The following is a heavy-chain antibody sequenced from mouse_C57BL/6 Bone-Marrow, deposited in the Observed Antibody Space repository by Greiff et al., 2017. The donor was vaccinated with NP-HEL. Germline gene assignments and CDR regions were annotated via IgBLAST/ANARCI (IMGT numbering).Heavy chain of an antibody. J-gene: IGHJ3*01. CDR3: ARVESSNWDGFAY. D-gene: IGHD4-1*01. CDR1: GYSFTSYY. V-gene: IGHV1-66*01. Sequence: VKLQESGPELVKPGASVKISCKASGYSFTSYYIHWVKQRPGQGLEWIGWIYPGSGNTKYNEKFKGKATLTADTSSSTAYMQLSSLTSEDSAVYYCARVESSNWDGFAYWGQGTLVTVSA. CDR2: IYPGSGNT.